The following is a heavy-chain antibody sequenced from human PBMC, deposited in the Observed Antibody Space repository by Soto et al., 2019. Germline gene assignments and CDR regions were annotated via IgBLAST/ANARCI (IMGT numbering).Heavy chain of an antibody. J-gene: IGHJ6*02. D-gene: IGHD6-19*01. Sequence: QVQLVESGGGVVQPGRSLRLSCAASGFTFSNYVMHWVRQAPGKGLEWVAVISYDGSNKYYADSVKGRFTISRDNSKNTLYLQMSSLRPEDTATYYCAKRIAVAGIYYYGMDLWGQGTTVTVSS. V-gene: IGHV3-30*18. CDR2: ISYDGSNK. CDR1: GFTFSNYV. CDR3: AKRIAVAGIYYYGMDL.